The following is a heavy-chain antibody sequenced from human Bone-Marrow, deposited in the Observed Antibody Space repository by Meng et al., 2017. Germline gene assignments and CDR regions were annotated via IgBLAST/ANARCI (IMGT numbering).Heavy chain of an antibody. J-gene: IGHJ4*02. CDR1: GFTFSSYW. CDR2: INSDGSST. Sequence: GESLKISCAASGFTFSSYWMHWVRQAPGKGLVWVSRINSDGSSTSYADSVKGRFTISRDNAKNTLYLQMNGLRAEDTAVYYCATDRANVFDYWGQGTLVTVSS. V-gene: IGHV3-74*01. CDR3: ATDRANVFDY.